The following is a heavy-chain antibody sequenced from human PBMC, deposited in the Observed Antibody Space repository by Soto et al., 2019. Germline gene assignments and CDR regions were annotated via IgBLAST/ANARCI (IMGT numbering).Heavy chain of an antibody. CDR2: IGSNGGST. CDR1: GFTFTTFG. Sequence: EVQLLESGGGLVQSGQSLRLSCVASGFTFTTFGMIWVRQAPGKGLEWVSGIGSNGGSTYYADSVKGRFTISRDNSKNTLYLQLNSLRVEDTALYYCAKRQRGDGFAVDFWGRGTLVTVSS. CDR3: AKRQRGDGFAVDF. J-gene: IGHJ4*02. D-gene: IGHD3-10*01. V-gene: IGHV3-23*01.